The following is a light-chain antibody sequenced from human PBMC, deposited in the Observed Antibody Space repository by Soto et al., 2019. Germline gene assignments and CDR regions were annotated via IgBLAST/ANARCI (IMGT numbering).Light chain of an antibody. J-gene: IGKJ1*01. CDR1: QSVTSS. Sequence: PGERAPLSCRASQSVTSSLAWYQQKPGQAPRVLIYNTSTRATGIPARFSGSGSGTDFTLTISRLEPEDFAVYFCQQYGRSPWTFGQGTKVDIK. CDR3: QQYGRSPWT. V-gene: IGKV3-20*01. CDR2: NTS.